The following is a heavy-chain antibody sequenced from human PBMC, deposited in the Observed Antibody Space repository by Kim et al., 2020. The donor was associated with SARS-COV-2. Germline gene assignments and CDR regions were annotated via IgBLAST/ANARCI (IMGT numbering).Heavy chain of an antibody. CDR2: ISAYNGNT. D-gene: IGHD3-22*01. J-gene: IGHJ4*02. V-gene: IGHV1-18*04. CDR1: GYTFTSYG. Sequence: ASVKVSCKASGYTFTSYGISWVRQAPGQGLEWMGWISAYNGNTNYAQKLQGRVTMTTDTSTSTAYMELRGLRSDDTAVYYCARSIGWGYYDSSGYPFDYWGQGTLVTVSS. CDR3: ARSIGWGYYDSSGYPFDY.